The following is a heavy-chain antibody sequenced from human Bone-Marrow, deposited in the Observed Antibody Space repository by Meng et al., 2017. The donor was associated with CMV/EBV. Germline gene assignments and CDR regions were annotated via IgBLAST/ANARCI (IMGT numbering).Heavy chain of an antibody. D-gene: IGHD2-15*01. CDR3: ARDCSQRKLPCYYYGMDV. CDR2: INHSGST. CDR1: GGSFSGYY. V-gene: IGHV4-34*01. Sequence: SETLSLTCAVYGGSFSGYYWSWIRQPPGKGLEWIGEINHSGSTNYNPSLKSRVTISVDTSKNQFSLKLSSVTAEDTAVYYCARDCSQRKLPCYYYGMDVWGQGTTVTVSS. J-gene: IGHJ6*02.